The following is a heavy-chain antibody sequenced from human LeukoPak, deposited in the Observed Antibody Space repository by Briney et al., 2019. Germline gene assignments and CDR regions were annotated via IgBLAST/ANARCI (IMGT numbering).Heavy chain of an antibody. CDR1: GGSFSGYY. CDR3: ARGGDSVDY. Sequence: PPETLSLTCAVYGGSFSGYYWSWIRQPPGKGLEWIGEINHSGSTNYNPSLKSRVTISVDTSKNQFPLKLSSVTAADTAVYYCARGGDSVDYWGQGTLVTVSS. V-gene: IGHV4-34*01. J-gene: IGHJ4*02. D-gene: IGHD7-27*01. CDR2: INHSGST.